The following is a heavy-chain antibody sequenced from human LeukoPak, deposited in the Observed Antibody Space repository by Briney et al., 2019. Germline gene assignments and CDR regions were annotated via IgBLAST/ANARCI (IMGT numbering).Heavy chain of an antibody. V-gene: IGHV4-34*01. CDR2: INHSGST. CDR1: GGSFSGYY. Sequence: PSETLSLTCAVYGGSFSGYYWSWIRQPPGKGLEWIGEINHSGSTNYNPSLKSRVTISVDTSKNQFSLKLSSVTAADTAVYYCARGSITFGGVIVDWGQGTLVTVSS. D-gene: IGHD3-16*02. CDR3: ARGSITFGGVIVD. J-gene: IGHJ4*02.